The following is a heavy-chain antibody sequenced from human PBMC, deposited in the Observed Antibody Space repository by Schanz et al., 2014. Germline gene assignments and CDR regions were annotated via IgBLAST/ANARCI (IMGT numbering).Heavy chain of an antibody. V-gene: IGHV3-23*01. CDR3: AASSGWHPSTDY. CDR1: GFTFSSYA. J-gene: IGHJ4*02. Sequence: EVQLLESGGGLVQPGGSLRLSCAASGFTFSSYAMSWVRQAPGKGLEWVSAISGSGGSTYYADSVKGRFTISRDNSKNTLYLQMNSLRVEDTAVYYCAASSGWHPSTDYWGQGTLVTVSP. D-gene: IGHD6-19*01. CDR2: ISGSGGST.